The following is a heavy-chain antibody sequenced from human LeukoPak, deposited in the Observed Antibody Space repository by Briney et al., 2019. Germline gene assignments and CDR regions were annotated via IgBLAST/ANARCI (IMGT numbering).Heavy chain of an antibody. V-gene: IGHV3-30*04. Sequence: PGRSLRLSCAASGFTFSSYAMHWVRQAPGKGLEWVAVISYDGSNKYYADSVKGRFTISRDNSKNTLCLQMDSLRAEDTAVYYCARGSVPSYCGGDCYPGDWYFDLWGRGTLVTVSS. CDR2: ISYDGSNK. J-gene: IGHJ2*01. CDR3: ARGSVPSYCGGDCYPGDWYFDL. CDR1: GFTFSSYA. D-gene: IGHD2-21*02.